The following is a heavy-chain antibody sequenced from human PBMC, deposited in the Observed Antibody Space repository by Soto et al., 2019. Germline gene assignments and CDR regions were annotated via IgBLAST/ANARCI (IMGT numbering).Heavy chain of an antibody. CDR2: ISWNSGSI. CDR1: GFTFDDYA. D-gene: IGHD3-10*01. CDR3: AKESSYGSGSYNNFDY. J-gene: IGHJ4*02. Sequence: EVQLVESGGGLAQPGRSLRLSCAASGFTFDDYAMHWVRQAPGKGLEWVSGISWNSGSIGYADSVKGRFTISRDNAKNSLYLQMNSLRAEDTALYYCAKESSYGSGSYNNFDYWGQGTLVTVSS. V-gene: IGHV3-9*01.